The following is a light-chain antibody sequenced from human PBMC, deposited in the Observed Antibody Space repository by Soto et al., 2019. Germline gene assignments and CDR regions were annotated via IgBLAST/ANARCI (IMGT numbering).Light chain of an antibody. V-gene: IGKV3-15*01. CDR1: QPINSN. CDR2: SAS. J-gene: IGKJ4*01. Sequence: EIVLTQSPATLSVSPGERATLSCRASQPINSNLAWYQQNPGQAPRLVIYSASTRATGIPARFSGSGSGTEFTLTISSLQSEDFAVYYCQQYNNWPSLTFGGGTRVEIK. CDR3: QQYNNWPSLT.